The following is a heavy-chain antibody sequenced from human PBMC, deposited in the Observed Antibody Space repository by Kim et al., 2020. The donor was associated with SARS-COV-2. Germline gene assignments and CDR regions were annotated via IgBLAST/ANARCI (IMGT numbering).Heavy chain of an antibody. CDR2: IYYSGST. J-gene: IGHJ4*02. CDR3: ARENLSMATITFDY. V-gene: IGHV4-31*03. Sequence: SETLSLTCTVSGGSISSGGYYWSWIRQHPGKGLEWIGYIYYSGSTYYNPSLKSRVTISVDTSKNQFSLKLSSVTAADTAVYYCARENLSMATITFDYWGQGTLVTVSS. D-gene: IGHD5-12*01. CDR1: GGSISSGGYY.